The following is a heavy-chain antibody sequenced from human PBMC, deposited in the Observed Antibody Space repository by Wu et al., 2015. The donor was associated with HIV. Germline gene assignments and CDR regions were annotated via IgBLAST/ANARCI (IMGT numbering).Heavy chain of an antibody. V-gene: IGHV4-34*01. CDR2: VNHSGIP. CDR1: GGSFSGYH. D-gene: IGHD3-22*01. Sequence: QVQLQQWGAGLLKPSETLSLTCAVHGGSFSGYHWSWIRQSPGKGLEWIGEVNHSGIPNYNPSLESRVTISLDTSKDQFSLKMSSVTAADTAVYYCARAPEEEYYYDTSGTSFDIWGQGTMVTVSS. J-gene: IGHJ3*02. CDR3: ARAPEEEYYYDTSGTSFDI.